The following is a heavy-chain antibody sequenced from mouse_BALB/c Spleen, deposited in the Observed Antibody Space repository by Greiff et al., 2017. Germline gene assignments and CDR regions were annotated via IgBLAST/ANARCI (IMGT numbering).Heavy chain of an antibody. D-gene: IGHD2-1*01. V-gene: IGHV14-3*02. Sequence: EVKLEESGAELVKPGASVKLSCTASGFNIKDTYMHWVKQRPEQGLEWIGRIDPANGNTKYDPKFQGKATITADTSSNTAYLQLSSLTSEDTAVYYCAREGGNYDWYFDVWGAGTTVTVSS. CDR2: IDPANGNT. CDR1: GFNIKDTY. J-gene: IGHJ1*01. CDR3: AREGGNYDWYFDV.